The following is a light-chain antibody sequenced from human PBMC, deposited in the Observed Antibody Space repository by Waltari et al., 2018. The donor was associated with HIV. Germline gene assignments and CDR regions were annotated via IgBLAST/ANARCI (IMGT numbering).Light chain of an antibody. V-gene: IGKV1-33*01. Sequence: DIQMTQSPSSLSASVGDRLTITCQASQGIKNYLNWYQQKPGRAPKLLIYDASTLERGVPSRFSGTGSGTYFTFTITGLQHEDVATYYCQQYESRKAFGRGTKVEIK. CDR1: QGIKNY. J-gene: IGKJ1*01. CDR2: DAS. CDR3: QQYESRKA.